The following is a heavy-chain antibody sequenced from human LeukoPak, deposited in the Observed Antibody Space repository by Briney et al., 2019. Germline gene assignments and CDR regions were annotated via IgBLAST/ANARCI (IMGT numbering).Heavy chain of an antibody. D-gene: IGHD6-13*01. CDR3: ASRPADSNWYGVFDF. Sequence: SETLSLTCTVSGVSMSNHYWSWLRQPPGKGREGIGYIYGSATTKYNPSLSSRVTMSVDTSKNQFSLNLTSVTAADTALYYCASRPADSNWYGVFDFWSRGTLVTVPS. J-gene: IGHJ4*02. V-gene: IGHV4-59*11. CDR1: GVSMSNHY. CDR2: IYGSATT.